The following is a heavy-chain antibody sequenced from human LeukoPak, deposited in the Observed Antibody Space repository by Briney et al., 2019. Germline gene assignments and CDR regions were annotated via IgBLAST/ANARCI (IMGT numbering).Heavy chain of an antibody. CDR3: ARDSELLEWLPDSDL. Sequence: GGSLRLSCAASGFTFSNYVMSWVRQAPGKGLEWVSYINHNGEMIFYPDFVKGRFTISRDNAKNSLYLQMNSLRDEDTAVYYCARDSELLEWLPDSDLWGQGTLVTVSS. CDR2: INHNGEMI. CDR1: GFTFSNYV. D-gene: IGHD3-3*01. J-gene: IGHJ5*02. V-gene: IGHV3-48*02.